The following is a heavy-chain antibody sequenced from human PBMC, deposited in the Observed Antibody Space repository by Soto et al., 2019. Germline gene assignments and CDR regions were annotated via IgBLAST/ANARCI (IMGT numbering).Heavy chain of an antibody. CDR1: GFTFSSYA. J-gene: IGHJ6*02. D-gene: IGHD2-2*01. CDR2: ISGSGGST. CDR3: AKGDNPDIVVVPAAITLDV. Sequence: GGSLRLSCAASGFTFSSYAMSWVRQAPGKGLEWVSAISGSGGSTYYADSVKGRFTISRDNSKNTLYLQMNSLRAEDTAVYYCAKGDNPDIVVVPAAITLDVWGQGTTVTVSS. V-gene: IGHV3-23*01.